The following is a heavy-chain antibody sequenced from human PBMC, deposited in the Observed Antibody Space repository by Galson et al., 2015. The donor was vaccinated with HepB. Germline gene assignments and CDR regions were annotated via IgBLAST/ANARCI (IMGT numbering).Heavy chain of an antibody. D-gene: IGHD2-21*02. J-gene: IGHJ4*02. Sequence: SLRLTCAASGFTFSSYAMSWVRQAPGKGLEWVSAISGSGGSTYYADSVKGRFTISRDNSKNTLYLQMNSLRAEDTAVYYCAKAISPFLAYCGGDCPWGFDYWGQGTLVTVSS. CDR3: AKAISPFLAYCGGDCPWGFDY. V-gene: IGHV3-23*01. CDR2: ISGSGGST. CDR1: GFTFSSYA.